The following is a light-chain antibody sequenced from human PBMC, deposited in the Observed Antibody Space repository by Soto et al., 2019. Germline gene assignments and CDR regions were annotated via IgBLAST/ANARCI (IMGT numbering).Light chain of an antibody. CDR2: DVS. CDR1: SSDVGSYNR. CDR3: NLYTGSSTFDVV. Sequence: QSALTQPPSVSGSPGQSVTISCTGTSSDVGSYNRVSWYQPPPGTAPKLMIYDVSNRPSGVPDRFSGSKSGNTASLTISGLQAEDEADYYCNLYTGSSTFDVVFGGGTKLTVL. V-gene: IGLV2-18*01. J-gene: IGLJ2*01.